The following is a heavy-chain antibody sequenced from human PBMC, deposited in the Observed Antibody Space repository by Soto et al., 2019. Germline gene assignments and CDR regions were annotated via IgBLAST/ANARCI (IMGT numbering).Heavy chain of an antibody. J-gene: IGHJ4*02. CDR3: ARSDGCSGSSIDY. CDR1: GFTFSSFE. CDR2: INSRGSTT. Sequence: GGSLRLSCGAFGFTFSSFEMNWVRQAPLKGPEWLSFINSRGSTTYYADSVRGRFTISRDNAKNLVFLQMNSLRAEDTAVYYCARSDGCSGSSIDYWGQGTLVTVSS. D-gene: IGHD6-19*01. V-gene: IGHV3-48*03.